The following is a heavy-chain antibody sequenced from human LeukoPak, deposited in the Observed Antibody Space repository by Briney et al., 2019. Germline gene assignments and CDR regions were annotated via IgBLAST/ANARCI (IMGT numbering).Heavy chain of an antibody. D-gene: IGHD2-2*01. CDR3: ARYARLLDY. CDR1: GFTFSDCY. CDR2: IGGSGSDI. V-gene: IGHV3-11*01. J-gene: IGHJ4*02. Sequence: GGSLRLSCAASGFTFSDCYMTWIRQAPGKGLEYISYIGGSGSDITYADSVRGRFTVSRDNAKNSLYLQVNSLRVEDTAVYYCARYARLLDYWGQGSLVTVSS.